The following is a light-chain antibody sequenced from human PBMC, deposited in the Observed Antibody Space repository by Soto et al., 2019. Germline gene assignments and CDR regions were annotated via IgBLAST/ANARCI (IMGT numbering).Light chain of an antibody. CDR2: DIS. CDR1: QSISRY. CDR3: QQRNHLPIT. Sequence: EIVLTQSPATLSLSPGERATLSCRASQSISRYLDWYQHKSGQAPRLLIYDISKMATGIPARFSGSASGTDFTLTISSREPEDFAVYYCQQRNHLPITFGQGTRLEIK. V-gene: IGKV3-11*01. J-gene: IGKJ5*01.